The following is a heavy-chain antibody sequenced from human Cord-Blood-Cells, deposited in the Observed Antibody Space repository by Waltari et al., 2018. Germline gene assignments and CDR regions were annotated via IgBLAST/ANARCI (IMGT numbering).Heavy chain of an antibody. V-gene: IGHV3-30-3*01. CDR1: GFTFSSYA. CDR3: ARAGAPSSWQVHYYYYGMDV. CDR2: ISYDGSNK. D-gene: IGHD6-13*01. J-gene: IGHJ6*02. Sequence: QVQLVESGGGVVQPGRSLRLSCAASGFTFSSYAMHWVRQAPGKGLEWVAVISYDGSNKYYADSVKGRVTISRDNSKNTLYLQMNSLRAEDTAVYYCARAGAPSSWQVHYYYYGMDVWGQGTTVTVSS.